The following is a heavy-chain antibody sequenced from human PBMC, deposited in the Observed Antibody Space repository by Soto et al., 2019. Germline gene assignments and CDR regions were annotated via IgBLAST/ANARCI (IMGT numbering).Heavy chain of an antibody. Sequence: GGSLRLSCTASGFIFSNHIMFWVRQAPGKGLEYVSAISANGYSTYYADSVKGRFAISRDNSINTLFLQMISLRSEDTALYYCVKCASAWYLDYWGQGTPVTVSS. CDR1: GFIFSNHI. J-gene: IGHJ4*02. V-gene: IGHV3-64D*06. D-gene: IGHD6-19*01. CDR3: VKCASAWYLDY. CDR2: ISANGYST.